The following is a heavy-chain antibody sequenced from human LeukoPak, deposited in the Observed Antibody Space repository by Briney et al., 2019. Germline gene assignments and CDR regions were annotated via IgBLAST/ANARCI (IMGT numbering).Heavy chain of an antibody. CDR2: INTNTGNP. D-gene: IGHD2-21*02. J-gene: IGHJ3*02. CDR3: ARVRLQAYCGGDCYPDAFDI. V-gene: IGHV7-4-1*02. CDR1: GYTFTSYA. Sequence: ASVKVSCKASGYTFTSYAMNWVRLAPGQGLEWMGWINTNTGNPTYAQGFTGRFVFSLDTSVSTAYLQISSLKAEDTAVYYCARVRLQAYCGGDCYPDAFDIWGQGTMVTVSS.